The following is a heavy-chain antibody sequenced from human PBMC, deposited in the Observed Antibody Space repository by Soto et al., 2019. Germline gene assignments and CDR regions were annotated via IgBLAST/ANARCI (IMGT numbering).Heavy chain of an antibody. CDR2: IRNKVNSYTT. V-gene: IGHV3-72*01. Sequence: LSLTCTVSGDSIRSSSYWGWIRQAPGKGLEWVGRIRNKVNSYTTEYAASVKGRFAISGDDSKNSLYLQMNSLKTEDTAVYYCARDPPHDLYYYDSSPPGWGQGTLVTSPQ. J-gene: IGHJ4*02. CDR1: GDSIRSSSY. CDR3: ARDPPHDLYYYDSSPPG. D-gene: IGHD3-22*01.